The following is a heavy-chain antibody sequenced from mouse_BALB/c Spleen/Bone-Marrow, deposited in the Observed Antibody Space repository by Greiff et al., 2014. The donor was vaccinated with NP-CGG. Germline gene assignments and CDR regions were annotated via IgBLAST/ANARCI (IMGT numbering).Heavy chain of an antibody. V-gene: IGHV2-2*02. Sequence: VQLQQSGPGLVKPSQSLSITCTVSGFSFTTYGLHWVRQSPGKGLEWLGAVWSGGGTDYNAVFISRLIITKDNYKSQFLFKMNRLQTNNTANYYGTRKDCSGYIDVWGPGTTVTVSS. D-gene: IGHD3-1*01. CDR2: VWSGGGT. CDR3: TRKDCSGYIDV. J-gene: IGHJ1*01. CDR1: GFSFTTYG.